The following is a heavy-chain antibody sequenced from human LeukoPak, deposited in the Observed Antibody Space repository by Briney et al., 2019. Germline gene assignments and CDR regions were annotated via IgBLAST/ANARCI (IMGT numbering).Heavy chain of an antibody. Sequence: ASVKVSCKASGYTFTSYAMNWVRQAPGQGLEWMGWINTNTGNPTYAQGFTGRFVFSLDTSVSTAYLQISSLKAEDTAVYYCAREDRKLYYYDSSGGENWFDPWGQGTLVTVSS. J-gene: IGHJ5*02. CDR2: INTNTGNP. CDR3: AREDRKLYYYDSSGGENWFDP. CDR1: GYTFTSYA. D-gene: IGHD3-22*01. V-gene: IGHV7-4-1*02.